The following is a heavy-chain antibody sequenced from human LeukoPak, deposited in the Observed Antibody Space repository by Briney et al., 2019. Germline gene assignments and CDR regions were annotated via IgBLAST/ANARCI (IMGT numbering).Heavy chain of an antibody. J-gene: IGHJ4*02. V-gene: IGHV3-30*03. D-gene: IGHD1-14*01. Sequence: PGGSLRLSCAASGFSFISYGMHWVHQAPGKGLEWVGVISDDGRSKDYADPVKGRFTISRDNSKDTLYLQMNSLRAEDTAVYFCARGGNRLKEFWGQGTLVTVSS. CDR3: ARGGNRLKEF. CDR2: ISDDGRSK. CDR1: GFSFISYG.